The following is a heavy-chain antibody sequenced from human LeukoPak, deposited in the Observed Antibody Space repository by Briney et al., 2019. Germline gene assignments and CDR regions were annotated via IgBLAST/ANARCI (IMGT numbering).Heavy chain of an antibody. J-gene: IGHJ5*02. CDR2: IYHSGST. D-gene: IGHD3-3*01. CDR3: ARGIYDFWSGSNTYNWFDP. Sequence: SETLSLTCTVSGYSISSGYYWGWIRQPPGKGLEWIGSIYHSGSTYYNPSLKSRVTISVDTSKNQFPLKLSSVTAADTAVYYCARGIYDFWSGSNTYNWFDPWGQGTLVTVSS. CDR1: GYSISSGYY. V-gene: IGHV4-38-2*02.